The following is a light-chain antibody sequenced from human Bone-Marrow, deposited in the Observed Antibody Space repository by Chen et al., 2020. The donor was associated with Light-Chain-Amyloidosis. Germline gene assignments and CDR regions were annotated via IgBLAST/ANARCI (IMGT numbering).Light chain of an antibody. CDR1: SSDVGSFNL. J-gene: IGLJ1*01. V-gene: IGLV2-23*02. Sequence: QSALTQPASVSGSPGQSITISCTGTSSDVGSFNLVSWYQQHPGKAPKLMIYEVNKRPSGVSKRFSGSESGNTASLTISGLQAEDEADYSCCSYAGSDTYVFGTETKVTVL. CDR3: CSYAGSDTYV. CDR2: EVN.